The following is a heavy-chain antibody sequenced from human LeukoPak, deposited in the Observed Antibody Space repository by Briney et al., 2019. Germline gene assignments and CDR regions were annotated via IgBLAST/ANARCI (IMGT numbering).Heavy chain of an antibody. CDR1: GFTFSSYW. CDR3: VRDFDVLSAIIAGNWFDP. Sequence: PGGSLRLSCAASGFTFSSYWMHWVRQAPGKGLLWVSRINTDGSFISYADSVKGRFTISRDNAKNTLYLQMNSLRAEDTAVYYGVRDFDVLSAIIAGNWFDPWGQGTLVTVSS. J-gene: IGHJ5*02. V-gene: IGHV3-74*01. CDR2: INTDGSFI. D-gene: IGHD3-9*01.